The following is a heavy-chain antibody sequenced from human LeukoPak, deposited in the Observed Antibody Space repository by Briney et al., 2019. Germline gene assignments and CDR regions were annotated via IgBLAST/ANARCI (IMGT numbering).Heavy chain of an antibody. CDR3: ARGLERGYFVY. CDR2: ISSHSSTI. D-gene: IGHD1-1*01. V-gene: IGHV3-48*01. J-gene: IGHJ4*02. Sequence: PGGSLRLSCAASDFTFTSYSMNWVRQAPGKGLEWVSYISSHSSTIYYADSVKGRFTISRDNAKNSLYLQMNSLRAEDTAVYYCARGLERGYFVYWGQGTLVTVSS. CDR1: DFTFTSYS.